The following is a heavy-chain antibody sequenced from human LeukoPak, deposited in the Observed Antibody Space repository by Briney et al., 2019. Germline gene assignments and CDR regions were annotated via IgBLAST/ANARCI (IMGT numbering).Heavy chain of an antibody. CDR1: GYNFANYW. CDR2: IYPGDSES. J-gene: IGHJ4*02. D-gene: IGHD3-22*01. V-gene: IGHV5-51*01. CDR3: ARLYYYDSSGPDY. Sequence: GESLKISCKGSGYNFANYWIGRVRQMPAKALEWMGIIYPGDSESRYSPSFKAQVTISADKSTSTAYLQWGSLKASDTAMYYCARLYYYDSSGPDYWGQGTLVTVSS.